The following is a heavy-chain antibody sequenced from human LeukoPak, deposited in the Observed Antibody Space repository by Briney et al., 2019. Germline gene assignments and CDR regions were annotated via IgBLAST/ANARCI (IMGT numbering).Heavy chain of an antibody. CDR3: ARDWELYAFDI. J-gene: IGHJ3*02. CDR2: IYTSGST. CDR1: GGSISSGSYY. Sequence: SQTLSLTCTVSGGSISSGSYYWSWIGQPAGKGLEWIGRIYTSGSTNYNPSLKSRVTISVDTSKNQFSLKLSSVTAADTAVYYCARDWELYAFDIWGQGTMVTVSS. V-gene: IGHV4-61*02. D-gene: IGHD3-10*01.